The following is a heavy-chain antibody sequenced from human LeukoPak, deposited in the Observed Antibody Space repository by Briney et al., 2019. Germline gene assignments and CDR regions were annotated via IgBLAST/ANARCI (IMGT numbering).Heavy chain of an antibody. V-gene: IGHV1-2*02. D-gene: IGHD6-19*01. Sequence: ASVKVSCKASGYTFTGYYMHWVRQAPGQGLEWMGWINPNSGGTNYAQKFQGRVTMTRDTSISTAYMELSRLRSDDTAVYYCARVRRYSSGWHGFPRAFDYWGQGTLVTVSS. J-gene: IGHJ4*02. CDR1: GYTFTGYY. CDR2: INPNSGGT. CDR3: ARVRRYSSGWHGFPRAFDY.